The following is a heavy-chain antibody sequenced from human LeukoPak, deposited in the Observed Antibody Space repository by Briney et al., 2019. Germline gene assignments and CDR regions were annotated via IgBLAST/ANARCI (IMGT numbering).Heavy chain of an antibody. Sequence: PGGSLRLSCATSGFTFKNYAMNWVRQAPGKGLEWVSSTSGDSSDIYYADSVMGRSTISRDNAKNSVYLQINSLRAEDTAIYYCARRGYSDSSGYDYWGQGTLVTVSS. J-gene: IGHJ4*02. V-gene: IGHV3-21*01. CDR3: ARRGYSDSSGYDY. D-gene: IGHD3-22*01. CDR1: GFTFKNYA. CDR2: TSGDSSDI.